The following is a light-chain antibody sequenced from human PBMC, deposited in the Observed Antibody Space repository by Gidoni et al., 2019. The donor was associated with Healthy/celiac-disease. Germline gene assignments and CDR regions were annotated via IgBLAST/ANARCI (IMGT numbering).Light chain of an antibody. CDR3: QQYDNLPT. J-gene: IGKJ4*01. Sequence: DIQMTQSPSSLSASVGDRVTITCQASQDISNYLNWSQQKPGTAPKLLIYDASNLETGVPSRFSGSGSGTDLTFTISSLQPEDIATYYCQQYDNLPTFGGGTKVEIK. CDR2: DAS. V-gene: IGKV1-33*01. CDR1: QDISNY.